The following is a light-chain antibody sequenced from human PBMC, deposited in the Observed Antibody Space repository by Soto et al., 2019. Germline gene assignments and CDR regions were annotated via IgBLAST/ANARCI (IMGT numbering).Light chain of an antibody. CDR3: AAWDDSLNGRV. CDR1: SCNIGSNT. Sequence: QSVLTQPPSASGTPGQRVTISCSGSSCNIGSNTVNWYQQLPGTAPKLLIYSKNKRPSGVPDRFSGSKSGTSASLAISGLQSEDEADYYCAAWDDSLNGRVFGGGTKLTVL. J-gene: IGLJ3*02. V-gene: IGLV1-44*01. CDR2: SKN.